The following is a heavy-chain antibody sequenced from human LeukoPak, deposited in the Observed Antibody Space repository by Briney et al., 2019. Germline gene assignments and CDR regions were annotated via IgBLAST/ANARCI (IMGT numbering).Heavy chain of an antibody. CDR1: GFILRGYD. CDR3: VRAPVSGGFDS. D-gene: IGHD6-19*01. V-gene: IGHV3-13*01. CDR2: IGNVADT. J-gene: IGHJ4*02. Sequence: GGSLRLSCATSGFILRGYDMHCVRQLTGKGLEWVSSIGNVADTYYSGSVKGRFVISRDNARNFVFHQMNSLRAEDTAAYYCVRAPVSGGFDSWGQGAQVTVSS.